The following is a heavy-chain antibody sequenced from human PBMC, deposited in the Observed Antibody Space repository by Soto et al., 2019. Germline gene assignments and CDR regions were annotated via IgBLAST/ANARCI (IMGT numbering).Heavy chain of an antibody. Sequence: QLQLQESGSGLVRPSQTLSLTCAVSGDSISRGGYSWTWIRQPPGKALEWIGNIYDSGSTSYNPSLKRRVTISVDRSRNQFSLKLTSVTAADTAVYFCARGSSSYYDYGMDVWGQGTTVTVSS. CDR3: ARGSSSYYDYGMDV. J-gene: IGHJ6*02. V-gene: IGHV4-30-2*01. CDR2: IYDSGST. CDR1: GDSISRGGYS. D-gene: IGHD6-6*01.